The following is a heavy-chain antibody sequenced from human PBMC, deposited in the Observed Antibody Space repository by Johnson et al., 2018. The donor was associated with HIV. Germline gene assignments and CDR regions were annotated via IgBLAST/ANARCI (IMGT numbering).Heavy chain of an antibody. CDR2: INWNGGST. J-gene: IGHJ3*02. Sequence: VQLVESGGGLVQPGGSLRLSCAASRFSFNKYWMTWVRQAPGTGLEWVSGINWNGGSTGYADSVTGRFTISRDNAKNSLYLQMNSLRAEDTALYYCARGIMITFGGVIPNDAFDIWGQGTMVTVSS. D-gene: IGHD3-16*02. CDR1: RFSFNKYW. CDR3: ARGIMITFGGVIPNDAFDI. V-gene: IGHV3-20*04.